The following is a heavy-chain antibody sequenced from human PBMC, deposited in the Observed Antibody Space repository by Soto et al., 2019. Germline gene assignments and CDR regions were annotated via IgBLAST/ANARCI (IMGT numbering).Heavy chain of an antibody. Sequence: QLQLQESGPGLVKPSETLSLTCTVSGGSISSSSYYWGWIRPPPGKGLEWIGKIYHSGSTYYNPSPKSRVTIAVVTATHPSSLRLSSVTAAHTAVYYCARTIFPPSEWLAPWGQGTLVTVSS. CDR1: GGSISSSSYY. J-gene: IGHJ5*02. D-gene: IGHD3-9*01. CDR3: ARTIFPPSEWLAP. V-gene: IGHV4-39*01. CDR2: IYHSGST.